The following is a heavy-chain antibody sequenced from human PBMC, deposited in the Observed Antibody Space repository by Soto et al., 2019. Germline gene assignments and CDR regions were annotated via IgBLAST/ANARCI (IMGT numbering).Heavy chain of an antibody. CDR2: IIPIFGTA. Sequence: AASVKVSCKASGGTFSSYAISWVRQAPGQGLEWMGGIIPIFGTANYAQKFQGRVTITADESTSTAYMELSSLRSEDTAVYYCASNPPVLPYFDYWGQGTLVTVSS. J-gene: IGHJ4*02. V-gene: IGHV1-69*13. D-gene: IGHD3-10*01. CDR3: ASNPPVLPYFDY. CDR1: GGTFSSYA.